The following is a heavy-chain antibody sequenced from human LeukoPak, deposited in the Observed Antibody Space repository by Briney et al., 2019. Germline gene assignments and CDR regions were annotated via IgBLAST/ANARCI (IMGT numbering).Heavy chain of an antibody. V-gene: IGHV3-15*01. CDR3: TTEYGYDSSGYYPLYFDY. D-gene: IGHD3-22*01. J-gene: IGHJ4*02. Sequence: GGSLRLSCAASGFTFSNAWMSWVRQAPGKGLEWVGRIKSKTDGGTTDYAAPVKGRFTISRDDSKNTLYLQMNSLKTEDTAVYYCTTEYGYDSSGYYPLYFDYWGQGTRVTVSS. CDR1: GFTFSNAW. CDR2: IKSKTDGGTT.